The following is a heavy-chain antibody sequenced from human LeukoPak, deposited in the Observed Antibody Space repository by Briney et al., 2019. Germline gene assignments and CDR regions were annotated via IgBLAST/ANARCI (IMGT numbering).Heavy chain of an antibody. CDR2: ISSSGRF. J-gene: IGHJ4*02. Sequence: SETLSLTCTVSRGSISGSIRSYYWSWLRQPPGKGRERIGYISSSGRFNDHPALRSRVTISVDTSKNQFFLNLSSVSAADTAVYYCARIPLGYSGAYYFDYWGQGALVTVSP. CDR1: RGSISGSIRSYY. D-gene: IGHD5-12*01. CDR3: ARIPLGYSGAYYFDY. V-gene: IGHV4-4*09.